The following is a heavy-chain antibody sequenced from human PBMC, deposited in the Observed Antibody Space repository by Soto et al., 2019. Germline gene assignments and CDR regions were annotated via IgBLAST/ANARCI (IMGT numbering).Heavy chain of an antibody. CDR2: INHSGST. D-gene: IGHD2-15*01. CDR3: ARDRRSKPPLYYYYYGMDV. V-gene: IGHV4-34*01. CDR1: GGSFSGYY. Sequence: QVQLQQWGAGLLKPSETLSLTCAVYGGSFSGYYWSWIRQPPGKGLEWIGEINHSGSTNYNPSLKSRVTISVDTSKNQFSLKLSSVTAADTAVYYCARDRRSKPPLYYYYYGMDVWGQGTTVTVSS. J-gene: IGHJ6*02.